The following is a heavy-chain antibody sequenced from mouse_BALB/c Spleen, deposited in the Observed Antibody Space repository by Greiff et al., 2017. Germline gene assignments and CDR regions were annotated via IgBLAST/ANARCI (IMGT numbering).Heavy chain of an antibody. CDR3: ARSDRYEAMDY. J-gene: IGHJ4*01. V-gene: IGHV5-17*02. Sequence: EVMLVESGGGLVQPGGSRKLSCAASGFTFSSFGMHWVRQAPEKGLEWVAYISSGSSTIYYADTVKGRFTISRDNPKNTLFLQMTSLRSEDTAMYYCARSDRYEAMDYWGQGTSVTVSS. CDR1: GFTFSSFG. D-gene: IGHD2-14*01. CDR2: ISSGSSTI.